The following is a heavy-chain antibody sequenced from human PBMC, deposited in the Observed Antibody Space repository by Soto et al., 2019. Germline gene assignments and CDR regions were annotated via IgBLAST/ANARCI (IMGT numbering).Heavy chain of an antibody. CDR3: ARADILTGSLYY. D-gene: IGHD3-9*01. Sequence: ASVKVSCKASGYTFTSYAMHWVRQAPGQRLEWMGWINAGNGNTKYSQKFQGRVIFTRDTSASTAYMELSSLRSEDTAMYYCARADILTGSLYYWGQGTLVTVYS. CDR2: INAGNGNT. J-gene: IGHJ4*02. CDR1: GYTFTSYA. V-gene: IGHV1-3*01.